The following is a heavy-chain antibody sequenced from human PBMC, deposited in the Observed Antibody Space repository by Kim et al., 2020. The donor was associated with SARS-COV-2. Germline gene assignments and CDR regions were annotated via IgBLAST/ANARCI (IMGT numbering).Heavy chain of an antibody. D-gene: IGHD3-16*01. V-gene: IGHV3-48*03. Sequence: IDYADSVKGRFTISRDTAKNEVYLQMNSLRVEDTAVYYCARDGGVYGLFDYWGHGTLVTVSS. CDR3: ARDGGVYGLFDY. CDR2: I. J-gene: IGHJ4*01.